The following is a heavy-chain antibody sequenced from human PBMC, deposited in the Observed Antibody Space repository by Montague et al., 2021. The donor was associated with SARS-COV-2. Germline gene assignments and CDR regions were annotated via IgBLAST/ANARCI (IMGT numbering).Heavy chain of an antibody. D-gene: IGHD6-13*01. V-gene: IGHV4-39*07. Sequence: SETLSLTCTVSGGSISSSSYYWGWIRQPPGKGLERIGSIYYSGSTYYNPSLKSRVTISVDTSKNQFSLKLSSVTAADTAGYYCARVGRQQLVRLSGMDVWGQGTTVTVSS. CDR3: ARVGRQQLVRLSGMDV. CDR2: IYYSGST. J-gene: IGHJ6*02. CDR1: GGSISSSSYY.